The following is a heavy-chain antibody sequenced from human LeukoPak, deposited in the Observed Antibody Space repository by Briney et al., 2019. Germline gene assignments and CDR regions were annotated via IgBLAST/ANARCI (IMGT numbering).Heavy chain of an antibody. J-gene: IGHJ4*02. V-gene: IGHV4-34*01. Sequence: NPSETLSRPCVVYGVSFSDYDWSWIRQPPGKGLEWVGEINHGGSNNYNPSLKSRVTMLVDTTMNQFSLEVSSVTAADTAVYYCARGVLGISSRWYDYWGQGKLVTVSS. CDR3: ARGVLGISSRWYDY. CDR1: GVSFSDYD. CDR2: INHGGSN. D-gene: IGHD6-13*01.